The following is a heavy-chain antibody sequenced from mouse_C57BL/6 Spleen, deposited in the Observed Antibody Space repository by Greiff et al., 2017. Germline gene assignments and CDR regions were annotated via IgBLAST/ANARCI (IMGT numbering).Heavy chain of an antibody. D-gene: IGHD2-1*01. J-gene: IGHJ4*01. CDR1: GFSLTSYG. Sequence: VMLVESGPGLVAPSQSLSITCTVSGFSLTSYGVSWVSQPPGKGLEWLGVIWGYGSTNYHSALISSLSICKVNSKCQVFLKLNSLQTDDTATDDYAKAPSTMVRGAMDYWGQGTSVTVSS. CDR2: IWGYGST. V-gene: IGHV2-3*01. CDR3: AKAPSTMVRGAMDY.